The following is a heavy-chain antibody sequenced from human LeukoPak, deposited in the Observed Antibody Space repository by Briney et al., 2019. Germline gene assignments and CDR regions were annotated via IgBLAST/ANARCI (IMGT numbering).Heavy chain of an antibody. V-gene: IGHV4-39*07. Sequence: SETLSLTCTVSGGSLSSSSYYWGWIRQPPGKGLEWMGSIHYSGSTYSNPSLKSRVTISVDTSKTQFSLKLSSVTAADTAVYYCARVTDIPYTIKYYFDYWGQGTLVTVSS. J-gene: IGHJ4*02. D-gene: IGHD3-9*01. CDR3: ARVTDIPYTIKYYFDY. CDR2: IHYSGST. CDR1: GGSLSSSSYY.